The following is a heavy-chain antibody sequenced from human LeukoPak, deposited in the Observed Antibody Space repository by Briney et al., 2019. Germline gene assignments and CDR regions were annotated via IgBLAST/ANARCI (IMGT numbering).Heavy chain of an antibody. CDR2: INTDGSST. J-gene: IGHJ3*02. Sequence: GGSLRLSCAASGFTFSSYWMHWVRQAPGKGLVWVSRINTDGSSTSYADSVKGRSTISRDNAKNTLYLQMNSLRAEDTAVYYCARRAVAGNAFDIWGQGTMVTVSS. CDR3: ARRAVAGNAFDI. D-gene: IGHD6-19*01. CDR1: GFTFSSYW. V-gene: IGHV3-74*01.